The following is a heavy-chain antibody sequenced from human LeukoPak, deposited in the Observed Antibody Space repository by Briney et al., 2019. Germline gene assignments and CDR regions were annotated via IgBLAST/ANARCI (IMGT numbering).Heavy chain of an antibody. D-gene: IGHD1-26*01. CDR3: ARGGGATSKVYHFDY. V-gene: IGHV1-69*04. CDR1: GGTFSSYA. J-gene: IGHJ4*02. CDR2: IIPILGIA. Sequence: SVKVSCKASGGTFSSYAISWVRQAPGQGLEWMGRIIPILGIANYAQKFQGRVTITADKSTSTAYMELSSLRSEDTAVYYCARGGGATSKVYHFDYWGQGTLVTVSS.